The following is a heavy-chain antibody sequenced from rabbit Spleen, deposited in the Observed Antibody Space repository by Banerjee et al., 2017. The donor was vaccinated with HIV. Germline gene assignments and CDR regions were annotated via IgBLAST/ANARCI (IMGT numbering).Heavy chain of an antibody. CDR3: ARNYVNAFDP. D-gene: IGHD1-1*01. V-gene: IGHV1S40*01. Sequence: QSLEESGGDRVKPGASLKLSCKASGFDFSTYGMSWVRQAPGKGLEWIGYIDAAFGTTYYARWVNGRFTISKTSSTTVTLQMTSLTAADTATYFCARNYVNAFDPWGQGTLVTVS. CDR2: IDAAFGTT. J-gene: IGHJ2*01. CDR1: GFDFSTYG.